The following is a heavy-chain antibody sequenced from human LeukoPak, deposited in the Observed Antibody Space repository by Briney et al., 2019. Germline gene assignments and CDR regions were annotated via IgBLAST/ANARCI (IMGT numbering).Heavy chain of an antibody. Sequence: SETLSLTCTVSGGSISSGSYFWSWIRQPAGKGLEWIGRIYTNGRTNYNPSLKSRLTISVDTSKNQLSLRLSSVTAADTAVYYCARQCSRDDFWSGLDAFDIWGQGTMVTVSS. D-gene: IGHD3-3*01. J-gene: IGHJ3*02. CDR2: IYTNGRT. CDR3: ARQCSRDDFWSGLDAFDI. CDR1: GGSISSGSYF. V-gene: IGHV4-61*02.